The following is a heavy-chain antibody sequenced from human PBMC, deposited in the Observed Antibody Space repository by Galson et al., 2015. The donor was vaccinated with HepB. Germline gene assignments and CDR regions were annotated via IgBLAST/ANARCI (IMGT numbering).Heavy chain of an antibody. D-gene: IGHD6-19*01. CDR2: MNPNSGNT. J-gene: IGHJ4*02. Sequence: SVKVSCKASGYTFTSYDINWVRQATGQGLEWMGWMNPNSGNTGYAQKFQGRVTMTRNTSISTAYMELSSLRSEDTAVYYCARGLVRWLPPDYWGQGTLVTVSS. CDR3: ARGLVRWLPPDY. V-gene: IGHV1-8*01. CDR1: GYTFTSYD.